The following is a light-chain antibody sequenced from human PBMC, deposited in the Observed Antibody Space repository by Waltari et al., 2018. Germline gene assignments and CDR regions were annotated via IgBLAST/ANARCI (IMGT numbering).Light chain of an antibody. CDR1: QRVSGNY. Sequence: EVVLTQSPGTLSLSPGERATLSCRARQRVSGNYLAWYQHKPGQAPRLLIYGASSRPTGIPDRFSGSESGTDFTLTISRLEPEDSAVYYCQQYGTREFTFGPGTKVDIK. CDR2: GAS. J-gene: IGKJ3*01. CDR3: QQYGTREFT. V-gene: IGKV3-20*01.